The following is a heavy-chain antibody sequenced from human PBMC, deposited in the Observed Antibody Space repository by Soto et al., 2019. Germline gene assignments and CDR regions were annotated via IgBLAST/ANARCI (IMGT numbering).Heavy chain of an antibody. CDR3: ARRPSYDCWSGYYTRNWFDP. CDR1: GYSFTSYG. CDR2: ISAYNGNT. V-gene: IGHV1-18*01. D-gene: IGHD3-3*01. Sequence: ASVKVSCKASGYSFTSYGISWVRQAPGQGLEWMGWISAYNGNTNYAQKLQGRVTMTTDTSTSTAYMELRSLRSDDTAVYYCARRPSYDCWSGYYTRNWFDPCGQGTLVPGSS. J-gene: IGHJ5*02.